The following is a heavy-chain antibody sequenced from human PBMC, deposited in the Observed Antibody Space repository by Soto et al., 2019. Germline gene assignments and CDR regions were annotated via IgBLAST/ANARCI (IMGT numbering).Heavy chain of an antibody. D-gene: IGHD4-17*01. V-gene: IGHV4-30-2*01. Sequence: QLQLQESGSGLVKPSQTLSLTCAVSGGSISSGGYSWSWIRQPPGKGLEWIGYIYHSGSTYYNPSLKSRVTISVDRSKNHFSLTLRTVTAADTAVYYCARGMTTVTTMGWFDPWGQGTLVTVSS. CDR1: GGSISSGGYS. CDR3: ARGMTTVTTMGWFDP. CDR2: IYHSGST. J-gene: IGHJ5*02.